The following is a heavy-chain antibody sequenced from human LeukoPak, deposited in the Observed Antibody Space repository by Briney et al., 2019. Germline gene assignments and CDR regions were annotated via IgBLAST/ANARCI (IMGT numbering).Heavy chain of an antibody. CDR1: GGAFSSYA. Sequence: GASVKVSCKASGGAFSSYAISWVRQAPGQGLEWMGGIIPIFGTANYAQKFQGRVTITADESTSTAYMELSSLRSEDTAVYYCARDSSEFRSLIFHWGQGTLVTVSS. CDR3: ARDSSEFRSLIFH. CDR2: IIPIFGTA. J-gene: IGHJ1*01. V-gene: IGHV1-69*13. D-gene: IGHD3-9*01.